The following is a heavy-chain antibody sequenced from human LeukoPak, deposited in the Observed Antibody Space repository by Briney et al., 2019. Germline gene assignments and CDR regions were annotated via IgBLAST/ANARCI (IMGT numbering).Heavy chain of an antibody. D-gene: IGHD6-13*01. CDR2: ISAYNGNT. V-gene: IGHV1-18*01. J-gene: IGHJ5*02. CDR3: AICPGKQQLVSWFGP. Sequence: ASVKVSCKASGYTFTSYGISWVRQAPGQGLEWMGWISAYNGNTNYAQKLQGRVTMTTDTSTSTAYMELRSLRSDDTAVYFCAICPGKQQLVSWFGPWGQGTLVTVSS. CDR1: GYTFTSYG.